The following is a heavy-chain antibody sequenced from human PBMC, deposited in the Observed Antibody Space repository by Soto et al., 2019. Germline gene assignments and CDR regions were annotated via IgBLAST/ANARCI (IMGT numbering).Heavy chain of an antibody. Sequence: SETLSLTCAVSGGSISSSSYYWDWIRQPPGKGLEWVGTIYYSGSTYYNPSLKSRVTISVDTSKNQFSLKLSSVTAADTAVYYCARARSTIFGVVYKSYFDYWGQGTLVTVSS. D-gene: IGHD3-3*01. CDR1: GGSISSSSYY. J-gene: IGHJ4*02. V-gene: IGHV4-39*07. CDR2: IYYSGST. CDR3: ARARSTIFGVVYKSYFDY.